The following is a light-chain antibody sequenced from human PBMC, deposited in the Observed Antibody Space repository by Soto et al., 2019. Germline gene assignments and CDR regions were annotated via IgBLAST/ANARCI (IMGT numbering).Light chain of an antibody. J-gene: IGLJ2*01. CDR2: RND. Sequence: QLVLTQAPSASGTPGQRVTISCSGSSSNIGSNFVYWYQKFPGTAPKVLIYRNDQRPSGVPDRFSGSKSGTSASLAISGLRSEDEADYSCAVWDDSLNGSVAFGGGTKLTVL. CDR3: AVWDDSLNGSVA. V-gene: IGLV1-47*01. CDR1: SSNIGSNF.